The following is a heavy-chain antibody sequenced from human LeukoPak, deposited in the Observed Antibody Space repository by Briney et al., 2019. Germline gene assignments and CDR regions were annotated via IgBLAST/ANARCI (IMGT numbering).Heavy chain of an antibody. V-gene: IGHV3-30-3*01. D-gene: IGHD3-3*01. Sequence: GGSLRLSCAASGFAFSSYALHWVRQAPGKGLEWVAVISYDGDDGSNIYYADSVKGRFTISRDNSKSTLYLQMNSLRPEDTAVYYCAREGVNSPDDLFDVWGQGTMVTVSS. CDR3: AREGVNSPDDLFDV. J-gene: IGHJ3*01. CDR2: ISYDGDDGSNI. CDR1: GFAFSSYA.